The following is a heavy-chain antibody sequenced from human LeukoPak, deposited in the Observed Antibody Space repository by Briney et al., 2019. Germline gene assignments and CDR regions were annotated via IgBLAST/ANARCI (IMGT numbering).Heavy chain of an antibody. Sequence: PGGSLRLSRAASGFTFSSYAMCWVRQAPGKGVGRVSAISCSGGSTYYAASVKGRFTISRDNSKTTLYLQMNSLRAEDTAVYYCAKDVDTAMVNPTFDYWGQGTLVTVSS. J-gene: IGHJ4*02. D-gene: IGHD5-18*01. CDR2: ISCSGGST. CDR1: GFTFSSYA. V-gene: IGHV3-23*01. CDR3: AKDVDTAMVNPTFDY.